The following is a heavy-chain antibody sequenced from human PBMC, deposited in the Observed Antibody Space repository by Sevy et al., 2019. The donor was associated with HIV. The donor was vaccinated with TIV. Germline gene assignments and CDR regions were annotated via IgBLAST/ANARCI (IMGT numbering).Heavy chain of an antibody. CDR3: TTVATVVTPHY. Sequence: GGSLRLSCAASGFTFSNAWMSWVRQAPGKGLEWVGRIKSKTDCGTTDYAAPVKGRFTISRDDSKNTLYLQMNSLKTEDTAVYYCTTVATVVTPHYWGQGTLVTVSS. D-gene: IGHD4-17*01. CDR2: IKSKTDCGTT. CDR1: GFTFSNAW. V-gene: IGHV3-15*01. J-gene: IGHJ4*02.